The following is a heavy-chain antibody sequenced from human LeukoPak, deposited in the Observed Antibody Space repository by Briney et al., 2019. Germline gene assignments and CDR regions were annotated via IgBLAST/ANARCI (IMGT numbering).Heavy chain of an antibody. V-gene: IGHV1-69*04. D-gene: IGHD3-22*01. CDR2: IIPILGIA. Sequence: GSSVKVSCKASGGTFSSYAISWVRQAPGQGLEWMGRIIPILGIANYAQKFQGRVTITADKSTSTAYMELSGLRSEDTAVYYCATADYDSSGYLSDYWGQGTLVTVSS. CDR3: ATADYDSSGYLSDY. CDR1: GGTFSSYA. J-gene: IGHJ4*02.